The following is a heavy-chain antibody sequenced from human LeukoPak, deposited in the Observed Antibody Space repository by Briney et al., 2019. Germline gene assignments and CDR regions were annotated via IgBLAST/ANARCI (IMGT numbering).Heavy chain of an antibody. Sequence: PSETLSLTCTVVGEYISSYYWSWIRQSADNGLEWIGRVHSSGTTHYNPSLQGRVTMSVDMSKNQFSLNLNSVTAADTSVYYCARDPGDTYHDWYFDLWGRGTVVTVSS. CDR2: VHSSGTT. CDR3: ARDPGDTYHDWYFDL. D-gene: IGHD4-17*01. V-gene: IGHV4-4*07. CDR1: GEYISSYY. J-gene: IGHJ2*01.